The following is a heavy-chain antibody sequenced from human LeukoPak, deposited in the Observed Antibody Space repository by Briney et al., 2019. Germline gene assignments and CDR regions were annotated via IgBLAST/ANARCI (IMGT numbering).Heavy chain of an antibody. Sequence: GGSLRLSCAASGFSFSSSWMSWVRQAPGKGLEWVANIKPDGSEKYYVDSVRGRLTLSRDNAKNSLYLQMNSLRAEDTAVYYCLRDTGCRTTNCYSYFDYWGQGTLVTVSS. CDR2: IKPDGSEK. CDR3: LRDTGCRTTNCYSYFDY. V-gene: IGHV3-7*01. CDR1: GFSFSSSW. D-gene: IGHD2-2*01. J-gene: IGHJ4*02.